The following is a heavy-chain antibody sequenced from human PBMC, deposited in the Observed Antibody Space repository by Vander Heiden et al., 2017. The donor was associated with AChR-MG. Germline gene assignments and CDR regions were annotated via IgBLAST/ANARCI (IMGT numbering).Heavy chain of an antibody. Sequence: EVQLLESGGGLVQPGGSLSLSCAASGFTFSSYAMSWVRQAPGKGLEWVSAISGSGGSTYYADSVKGRFTISRDNSKNTLYLQMNSLRAEDTAVYYCAKDRTASGSYHGDWFDPWGQGTLVTVSS. V-gene: IGHV3-23*01. CDR1: GFTFSSYA. CDR3: AKDRTASGSYHGDWFDP. D-gene: IGHD1-26*01. CDR2: ISGSGGST. J-gene: IGHJ5*02.